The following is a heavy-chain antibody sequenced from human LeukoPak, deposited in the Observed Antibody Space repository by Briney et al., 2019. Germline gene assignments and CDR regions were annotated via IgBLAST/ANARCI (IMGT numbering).Heavy chain of an antibody. Sequence: GGSLRLSCAASGFTFSSYSMNWVRQAPGKGLEWVSGISASGDNTHYADSVKGRFTISRDNSKNTLYLQMNTLRAEDTAVYYCAKDSRSLDYWGQGTLVTVSS. CDR2: ISASGDNT. J-gene: IGHJ4*02. CDR1: GFTFSSYS. V-gene: IGHV3-23*01. CDR3: AKDSRSLDY. D-gene: IGHD3-3*01.